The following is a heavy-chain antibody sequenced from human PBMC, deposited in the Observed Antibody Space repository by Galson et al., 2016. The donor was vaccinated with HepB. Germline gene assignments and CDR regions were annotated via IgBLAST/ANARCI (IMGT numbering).Heavy chain of an antibody. Sequence: SLRLSCAASGFTFSSYGMNWVRQAPGKGLEWVSFISSSSSYIHYADSVKGRFTISRDNAKNSLYLQMNSLRAEDTAVYYCAREKVVYRTMSFNDGMDVWGLGTTVTVSS. CDR3: AREKVVYRTMSFNDGMDV. CDR2: ISSSSSYI. CDR1: GFTFSSYG. V-gene: IGHV3-21*01. J-gene: IGHJ6*02. D-gene: IGHD2-8*02.